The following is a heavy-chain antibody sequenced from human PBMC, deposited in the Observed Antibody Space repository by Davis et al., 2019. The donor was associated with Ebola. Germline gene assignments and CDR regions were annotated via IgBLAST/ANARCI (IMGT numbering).Heavy chain of an antibody. J-gene: IGHJ4*02. CDR1: GFTFTAYA. CDR2: IGGSGGIT. Sequence: GESLKISCAASGFTFTAYAMSWVRQAPGKGLEWVSAIGGSGGITYYADSVKGRFTISRDNAKNSLYLQMNSLRAEDTAVYHCARDRMYTSDFWGQGTQVTVSS. CDR3: ARDRMYTSDF. V-gene: IGHV3-23*01. D-gene: IGHD1-14*01.